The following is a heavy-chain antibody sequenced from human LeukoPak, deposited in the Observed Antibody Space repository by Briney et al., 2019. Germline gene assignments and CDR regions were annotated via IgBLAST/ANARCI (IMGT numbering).Heavy chain of an antibody. Sequence: PGGSLRLSCAASGFTFDDYGMSWVRQDPGKGLEWVSGINWNGGSTGYADSVKGRFTISRDNAKKSLYLQMNSLRAEDTALYYCARAFNGGYLSVSFDYWGQGTLVTVSS. J-gene: IGHJ4*02. CDR1: GFTFDDYG. CDR2: INWNGGST. V-gene: IGHV3-20*04. CDR3: ARAFNGGYLSVSFDY. D-gene: IGHD2-21*01.